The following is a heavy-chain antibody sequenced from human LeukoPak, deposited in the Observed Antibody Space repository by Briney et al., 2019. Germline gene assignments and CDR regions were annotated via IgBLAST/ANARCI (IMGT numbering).Heavy chain of an antibody. CDR1: GFTFSSYG. CDR2: ISYDGSNK. Sequence: QAGGSLRLSCAASGFTFSSYGMHWVRQAPGKGLEWVAVISYDGSNKYYADSVNGRFTIPRDNSKNTLYLQMNSLRAEDTAVYYCAKCGIAAQNYYYYGMDVWGQGTTVTVSS. D-gene: IGHD6-6*01. V-gene: IGHV3-30*18. J-gene: IGHJ6*02. CDR3: AKCGIAAQNYYYYGMDV.